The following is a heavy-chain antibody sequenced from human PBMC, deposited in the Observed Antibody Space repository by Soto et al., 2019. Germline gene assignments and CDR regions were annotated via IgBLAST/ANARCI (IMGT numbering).Heavy chain of an antibody. CDR1: GFTFGTTD. Sequence: PGGSLRLSCAASGFTFGTTDMSWVRQAPGEGLEWVSTIDGSGGITYYADSVKGRFTISRDNSRNTVYLQMNSLRGDDTALYYCVKNSGWFNTWGQGALVTVLS. CDR3: VKNSGWFNT. V-gene: IGHV3-23*01. CDR2: IDGSGGIT. J-gene: IGHJ5*02. D-gene: IGHD3-10*01.